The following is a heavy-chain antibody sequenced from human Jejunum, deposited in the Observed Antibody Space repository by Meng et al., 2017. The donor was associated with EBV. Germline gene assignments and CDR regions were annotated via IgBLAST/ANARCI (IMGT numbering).Heavy chain of an antibody. CDR1: GYTFTNYG. Sequence: QVQLVQSGAAVKKSGASVTLSCKASGYTFTNYGISWVRQAPGQGLEWMGSISPYNGNTYDAQKFQGRVTMTTDTSTSTAYMELRSLRSDDTAVYYCAREGSGDGYNFDYWGQGTLVTVSS. CDR3: AREGSGDGYNFDY. D-gene: IGHD5-24*01. CDR2: ISPYNGNT. V-gene: IGHV1-18*01. J-gene: IGHJ4*02.